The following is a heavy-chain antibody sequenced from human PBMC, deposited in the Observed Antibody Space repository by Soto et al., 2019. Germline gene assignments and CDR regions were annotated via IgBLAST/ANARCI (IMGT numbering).Heavy chain of an antibody. V-gene: IGHV3-30*18. D-gene: IGHD3-10*01. CDR1: GFTFSSYG. Sequence: QVQLVESGGGVVQPGGSLRLSCAASGFTFSSYGMHWVRQAPGKGLEWVAVISYDGSNKYYADSVKGRFTISRDNSKNTLYLQMNSLRAEDTAVYYCENGPHLWFGDLWVGDAFDIWCQGTMVTVSS. CDR3: ENGPHLWFGDLWVGDAFDI. CDR2: ISYDGSNK. J-gene: IGHJ3*02.